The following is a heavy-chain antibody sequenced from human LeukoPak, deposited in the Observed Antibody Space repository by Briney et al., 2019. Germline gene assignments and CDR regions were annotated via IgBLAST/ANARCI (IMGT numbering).Heavy chain of an antibody. D-gene: IGHD2/OR15-2a*01. CDR3: ARDLIEDEWTFDY. CDR2: IKQDGSEK. J-gene: IGHJ4*02. CDR1: GFTFSSYW. Sequence: GGSLRLSCAASGFTFSSYWMSWVRQAPGKGLEWVANIKQDGSEKYYVDSVKGRFTISRDNAKNSLYLQMNSLRAEDTAVYYCARDLIEDEWTFDYWGQGTLVTVSS. V-gene: IGHV3-7*01.